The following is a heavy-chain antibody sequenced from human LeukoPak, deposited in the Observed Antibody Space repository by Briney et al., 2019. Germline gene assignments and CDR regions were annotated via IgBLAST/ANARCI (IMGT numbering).Heavy chain of an antibody. V-gene: IGHV1-2*02. J-gene: IGHJ4*02. D-gene: IGHD1-26*01. Sequence: ASVKVSCKASGYTFTGYYMHWVRQAPGQGLEWMGWINPNSGGTNYAQKFQGRVTMTRDTSISTAYMELSRLRSEDTAVYYCARQGEGVGATVDYWGQGTLVTVSS. CDR2: INPNSGGT. CDR3: ARQGEGVGATVDY. CDR1: GYTFTGYY.